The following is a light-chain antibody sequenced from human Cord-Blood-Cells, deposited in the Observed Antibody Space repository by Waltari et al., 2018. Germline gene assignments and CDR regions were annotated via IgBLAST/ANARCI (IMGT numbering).Light chain of an antibody. Sequence: EIVLTQSPGTLSLSPGDRATLSCRAIQSVSSSYLAWYQQKPGQAPRLLIYGASSRATGIPDRFSGSGSGTDFTLTISRLEPEDFAVYYCQQRSNWLLTFGGGTKVEIK. CDR3: QQRSNWLLT. J-gene: IGKJ4*01. V-gene: IGKV3D-20*02. CDR2: GAS. CDR1: QSVSSSY.